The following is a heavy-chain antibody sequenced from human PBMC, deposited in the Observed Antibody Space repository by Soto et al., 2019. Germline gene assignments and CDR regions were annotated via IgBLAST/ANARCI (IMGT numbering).Heavy chain of an antibody. CDR1: GGTFSSYA. D-gene: IGHD2-2*01. CDR3: ARDLVVVVPAANPTYYYYGMDV. V-gene: IGHV1-69*06. Sequence: ASVKVSCKASGGTFSSYAISWVRQAPGQGLEWMGGIIPIFGTANYAQKFQGRVTITADKSTSTAYMELSSLRSEDTAVYYCARDLVVVVPAANPTYYYYGMDVWGQGTAVTVSS. CDR2: IIPIFGTA. J-gene: IGHJ6*02.